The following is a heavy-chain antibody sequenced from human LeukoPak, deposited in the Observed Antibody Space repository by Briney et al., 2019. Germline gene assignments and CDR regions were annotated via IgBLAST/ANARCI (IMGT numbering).Heavy chain of an antibody. J-gene: IGHJ4*02. D-gene: IGHD3-22*01. CDR2: ISYDGSNK. V-gene: IGHV3-30*18. Sequence: GRSLRLSCAASGFTFSSYGMYWVRQAPGKGLEWVAVISYDGSNKYYADSVKGRFTISRDNSKNTLYLQMNSLRAEDTAVYYCAKRGYYYDSSGYYSRTYFDYWGQGTLVIVSS. CDR1: GFTFSSYG. CDR3: AKRGYYYDSSGYYSRTYFDY.